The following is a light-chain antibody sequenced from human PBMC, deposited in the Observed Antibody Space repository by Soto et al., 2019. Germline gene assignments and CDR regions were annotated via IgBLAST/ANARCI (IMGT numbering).Light chain of an antibody. V-gene: IGKV1-39*01. CDR3: QQSDNTPVT. Sequence: DIQMTQSPSSLSAFVGDRVTITCRASEDIRDFLNWYEQKSGKAPKVLIYAASRLQAGVPSRFSGSGYGANFTLAINNLQPEDFATYYCQQSDNTPVTFGQGTKVEIK. J-gene: IGKJ1*01. CDR1: EDIRDF. CDR2: AAS.